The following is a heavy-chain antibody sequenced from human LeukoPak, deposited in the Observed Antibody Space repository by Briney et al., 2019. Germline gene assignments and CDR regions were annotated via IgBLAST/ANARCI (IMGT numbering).Heavy chain of an antibody. CDR3: ARGRPAAGTYYYYYYYMDV. D-gene: IGHD6-13*01. V-gene: IGHV4-61*01. J-gene: IGHJ6*03. CDR2: IYYSGST. CDR1: GYSISSGYY. Sequence: PSETLSLTCTVSGYSISSGYYWGWIRQPPGKGLEWIGYIYYSGSTNYNPSLKSRVTISVDTSKNQFSLKLSSVTAADTAVYYCARGRPAAGTYYYYYYYMDVWGKGTTVTISS.